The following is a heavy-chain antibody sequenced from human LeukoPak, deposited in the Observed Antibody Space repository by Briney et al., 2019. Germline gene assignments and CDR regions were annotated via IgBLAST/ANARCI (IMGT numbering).Heavy chain of an antibody. Sequence: SETLSLTCAVYGGSFSGYYWSWIRQPPGKGLEWIGEINHSGSTNYNPSLKSRVTISVDTSKSQFSLKLSSVTAADTAVYYCARGGEGLVVVVAATQFDYWGQGTLVTVSS. V-gene: IGHV4-34*01. CDR3: ARGGEGLVVVVAATQFDY. CDR2: INHSGST. CDR1: GGSFSGYY. J-gene: IGHJ4*02. D-gene: IGHD2-15*01.